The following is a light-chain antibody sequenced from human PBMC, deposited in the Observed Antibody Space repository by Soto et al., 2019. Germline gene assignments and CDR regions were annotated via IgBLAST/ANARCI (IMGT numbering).Light chain of an antibody. CDR2: GAS. CDR1: QSVRNN. J-gene: IGKJ5*01. CDR3: QQYNNWPSIT. V-gene: IGKV3-15*01. Sequence: EIVMTQSPATLSVSPGERATLSCRASQSVRNNLAWYQQKPGQAPRLLIYGASTRATGIPARLSGSGSGTEFTLTISSLQSEEFAVYYCQQYNNWPSITFGQGTRLEIK.